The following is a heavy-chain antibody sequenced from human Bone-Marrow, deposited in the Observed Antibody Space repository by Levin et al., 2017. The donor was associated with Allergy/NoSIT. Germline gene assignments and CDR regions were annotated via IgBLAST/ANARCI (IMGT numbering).Heavy chain of an antibody. J-gene: IGHJ3*02. V-gene: IGHV3-21*01. CDR1: GFTFSIYS. CDR3: ARGIIGDVRVAHKEAFDI. Sequence: GESLKISCTVPGFTFSIYSINWVRQAPGKGLEWVSSISSSGSDMYYVDSVKGRFTISRDNAKNSLTLQMNSLRAEDTAVYYCARGIIGDVRVAHKEAFDIWGQGTMVSVSS. CDR2: ISSSGSDM. D-gene: IGHD2-8*02.